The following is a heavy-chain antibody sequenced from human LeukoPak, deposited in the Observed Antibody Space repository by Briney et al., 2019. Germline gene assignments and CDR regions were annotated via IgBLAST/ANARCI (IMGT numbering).Heavy chain of an antibody. CDR1: GFTVSSNY. Sequence: GGSLRLSCAASGFTVSSNYMSWVRQAPGKGLKWVSVIYSGGSTYYADSVKGRFTISRDNSKNTLYLQMNSLRAEDTAVYYCTRETVVPAANQYYFDYWGQGTLVTVSS. CDR2: IYSGGST. V-gene: IGHV3-53*01. D-gene: IGHD2-2*01. CDR3: TRETVVPAANQYYFDY. J-gene: IGHJ4*02.